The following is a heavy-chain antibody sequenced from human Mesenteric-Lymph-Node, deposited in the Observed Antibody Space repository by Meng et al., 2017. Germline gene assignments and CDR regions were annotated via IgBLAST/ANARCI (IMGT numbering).Heavy chain of an antibody. V-gene: IGHV3-7*01. J-gene: IGHJ4*02. CDR3: ARDLLDY. CDR1: GFTFSDYW. Sequence: GESLKISCAASGFTFSDYWMSWVRQAPGKGLEWVANIKQDGSETYYVDSVKGRFTISRDNAENSLYLQMNSLRAEDTAVYYCARDLLDYWGQGTLVTVSS. CDR2: IKQDGSET.